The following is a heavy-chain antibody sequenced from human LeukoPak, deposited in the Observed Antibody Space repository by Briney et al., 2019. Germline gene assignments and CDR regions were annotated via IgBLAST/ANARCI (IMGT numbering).Heavy chain of an antibody. J-gene: IGHJ4*02. Sequence: GGSLRLSCAASGFTFSSYWMSWVRQAPGKGLEWVGRIKSKTGGGTIDYAAPVKGRFTISRDDSKDTLYLQMNSLKSEDTAVYHCTTAAFVGATAYWGQGALDIVSS. CDR3: TTAAFVGATAY. CDR1: GFTFSSYW. CDR2: IKSKTGGGTI. D-gene: IGHD1-26*01. V-gene: IGHV3-15*01.